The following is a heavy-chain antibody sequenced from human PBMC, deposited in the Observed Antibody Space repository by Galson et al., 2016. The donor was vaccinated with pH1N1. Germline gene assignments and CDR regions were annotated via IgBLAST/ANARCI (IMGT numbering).Heavy chain of an antibody. J-gene: IGHJ3*02. D-gene: IGHD6-19*01. CDR3: AKDQDSEGRYDAFDI. CDR1: GFTFSSYG. V-gene: IGHV3-30*02. Sequence: SLRLSCAASGFTFSSYGMHWVRQAPGKGLEWVAFIRDDGSKKYYADSVKGRFTISRDSSKNTLYLQMNSLRAEDTAVYYCAKDQDSEGRYDAFDIWGQGTMVTVSS. CDR2: IRDDGSKK.